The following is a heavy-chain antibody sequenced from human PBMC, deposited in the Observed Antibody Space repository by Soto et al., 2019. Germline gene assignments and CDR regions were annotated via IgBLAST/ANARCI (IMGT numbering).Heavy chain of an antibody. CDR1: GFPFSSYG. CDR2: ISYDGSKE. V-gene: IGHV3-30*03. CDR3: AGGQYYFDY. Sequence: QVQLVESGGGVVQPGRSLRRSCAASGFPFSSYGMHWVRQAPGKALDWVALISYDGSKEYYADSVKGRFTISRDNSKQTLYLQMSRLRAEDTAVYYCAGGQYYFDYCGQGTLVSVSS. D-gene: IGHD2-15*01. J-gene: IGHJ4*02.